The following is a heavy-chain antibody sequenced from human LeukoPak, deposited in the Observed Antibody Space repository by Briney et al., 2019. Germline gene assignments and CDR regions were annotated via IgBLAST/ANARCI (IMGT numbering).Heavy chain of an antibody. D-gene: IGHD4-17*01. J-gene: IGHJ5*02. Sequence: GGSLRLSCAASGFTFSSYWMSWVRQAPGKGLEWVANIKQDGSEKYYVDSVKGRFTISRDNAKNSLYLQMNSLRAEDTAVYYCARWDGDYEGAEWFDPWGQGTLVTVSS. CDR2: IKQDGSEK. CDR3: ARWDGDYEGAEWFDP. CDR1: GFTFSSYW. V-gene: IGHV3-7*01.